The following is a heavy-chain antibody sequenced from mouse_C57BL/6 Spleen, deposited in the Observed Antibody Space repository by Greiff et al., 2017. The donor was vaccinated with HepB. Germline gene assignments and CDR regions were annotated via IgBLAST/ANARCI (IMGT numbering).Heavy chain of an antibody. CDR2: ISSGSSII. CDR3: AGGEYYGPYAMDY. J-gene: IGHJ4*01. D-gene: IGHD1-1*01. CDR1: GFTFRDYG. V-gene: IGHV5-17*01. Sequence: EVQLQESGGGLVKPGGSLKLSCPASGFTFRDYGMHWVRQAPEKGLEWVAYISSGSSIIYYADTVKGRFTISRDNAKNTLFLQMTGLRSEDTAMYYCAGGEYYGPYAMDYWGQGTSVTVSS.